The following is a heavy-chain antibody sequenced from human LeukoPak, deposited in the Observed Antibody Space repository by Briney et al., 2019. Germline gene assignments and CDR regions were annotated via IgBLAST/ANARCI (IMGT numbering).Heavy chain of an antibody. J-gene: IGHJ4*02. CDR2: ISGSGGST. D-gene: IGHD6-19*01. CDR3: AKETYSSGWYPYFDY. V-gene: IGHV3-23*01. Sequence: GGSLRLSCVASGFTFSSYAMSWVRHAPGKGLEWVSGISGSGGSTYYADSVKGGFTISRDNSKNTPFLQMNSLRAEDTAVYYCAKETYSSGWYPYFDYWGQGTLVTVSS. CDR1: GFTFSSYA.